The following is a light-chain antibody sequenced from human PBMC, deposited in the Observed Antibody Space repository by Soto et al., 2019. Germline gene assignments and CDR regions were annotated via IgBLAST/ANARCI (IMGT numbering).Light chain of an antibody. CDR2: EVS. Sequence: QSALTQPASVSGSPGQSITISCTGTSSDVGDYNYVSWYQQHPGKVPKPLISEVSNRPSGVSNRFSGSKSGNTASLTISGLQAEDEAEYYCSSYTSTNRGVFGTGTKVT. J-gene: IGLJ1*01. CDR3: SSYTSTNRGV. CDR1: SSDVGDYNY. V-gene: IGLV2-14*01.